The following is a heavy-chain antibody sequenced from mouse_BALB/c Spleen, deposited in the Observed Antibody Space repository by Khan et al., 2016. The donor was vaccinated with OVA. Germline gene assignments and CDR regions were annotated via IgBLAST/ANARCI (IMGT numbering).Heavy chain of an antibody. CDR2: IWGGGGT. Sequence: VQLQESGPGLVAPSQSLSITCTVSGFSLSRYNIHWVRQPPGKGLEWLGMIWGGGGTDYNSTLKSRLSISKENSKCQVFLQMNSLQTDDTAMYYCARAYYRYDGYNAMDYWGQGTTVTVSS. CDR1: GFSLSRYN. CDR3: ARAYYRYDGYNAMDY. D-gene: IGHD2-14*01. V-gene: IGHV2-6-4*01. J-gene: IGHJ4*01.